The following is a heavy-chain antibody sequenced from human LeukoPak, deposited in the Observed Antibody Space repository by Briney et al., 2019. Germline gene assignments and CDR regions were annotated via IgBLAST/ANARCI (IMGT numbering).Heavy chain of an antibody. V-gene: IGHV4-31*03. CDR1: GGSISSGGYF. D-gene: IGHD3-22*01. CDR3: ARTQGAYDSSAYDY. Sequence: SETLSLTCTVSGGSISSGGYFWSWIRQHPGKGLEWIGYIYYSGSTYYNPSLKSRVTMSVDTSKNQFSLKLSSVTAADTAVFYCARTQGAYDSSAYDYWGQGTLVTVSS. J-gene: IGHJ4*02. CDR2: IYYSGST.